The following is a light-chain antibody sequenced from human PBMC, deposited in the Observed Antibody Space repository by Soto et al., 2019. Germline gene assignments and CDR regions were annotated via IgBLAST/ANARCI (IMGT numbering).Light chain of an antibody. Sequence: DIVMTQSPDSLAVSLGERATINCKSSQSVLYNSNNKNYLAWYQHKPGQPPRLLFYWASTRESGVPDRFSGNGSGTDFTLTISSLQAEDVAFYYCHQYYTTPYTFGQGTKLEIK. CDR1: QSVLYNSNNKNY. J-gene: IGKJ2*01. CDR3: HQYYTTPYT. CDR2: WAS. V-gene: IGKV4-1*01.